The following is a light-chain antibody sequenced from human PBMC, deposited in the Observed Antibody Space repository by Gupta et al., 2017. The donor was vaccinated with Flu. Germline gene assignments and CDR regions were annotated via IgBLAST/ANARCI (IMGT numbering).Light chain of an antibody. J-gene: IGLJ3*02. CDR1: SSNIGRNT. Sequence: QSVLTQPPSASGTPGPRVALSCSGSSSNIGRNTVNWYQQLPGTAPKRLIYRNNQRPSGVPDRFSGSKSGTSASLAISGLQSEDEADYYCAAWDDSLTGWVFGGGTKLTVL. CDR2: RNN. V-gene: IGLV1-44*01. CDR3: AAWDDSLTGWV.